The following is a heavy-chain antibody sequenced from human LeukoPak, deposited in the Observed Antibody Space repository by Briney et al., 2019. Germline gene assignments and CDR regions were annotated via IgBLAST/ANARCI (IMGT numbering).Heavy chain of an antibody. CDR1: GFTFSSYA. CDR3: AKDPPTTGTTFDN. V-gene: IGHV3-23*01. D-gene: IGHD1-1*01. Sequence: PGGSLRLSCAASGFTFSSYAMSWVRQAPGKWLEWVSSIGGGGVDTYYADSVKGRFTISRDNSKNTLYLQMNSLRVEDTAVYYCAKDPPTTGTTFDNWCRGTLVTVSS. J-gene: IGHJ4*02. CDR2: IGGGGVDT.